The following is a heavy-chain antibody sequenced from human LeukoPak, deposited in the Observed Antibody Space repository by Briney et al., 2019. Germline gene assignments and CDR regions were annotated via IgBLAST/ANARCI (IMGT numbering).Heavy chain of an antibody. V-gene: IGHV4-59*01. CDR3: ARGTAVAGT. J-gene: IGHJ5*02. CDR2: IYYSGST. D-gene: IGHD6-19*01. Sequence: SETLSLTCTVSGGAISSYYWTWIRQPPGKGLEWIGNIYYSGSTNYNPSLKSRVTISVDTSKNQFSLKLSSVTAADTAVYFCARGTAVAGTWGQGTLVTVSS. CDR1: GGAISSYY.